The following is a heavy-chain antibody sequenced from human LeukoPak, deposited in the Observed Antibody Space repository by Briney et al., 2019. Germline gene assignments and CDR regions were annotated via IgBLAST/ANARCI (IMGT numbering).Heavy chain of an antibody. CDR1: GGSISSYY. Sequence: SETLSLTCTVSGGSISSYYWSWIRQPPGNGLEWIGYIYYSGSTNYNPSLKSRVTISVDTSKNQFSLKLSSVTAADTAVYYCARRGYYYSSGYGFDYWGQGTLVTVSS. D-gene: IGHD3-22*01. CDR3: ARRGYYYSSGYGFDY. J-gene: IGHJ4*02. V-gene: IGHV4-59*08. CDR2: IYYSGST.